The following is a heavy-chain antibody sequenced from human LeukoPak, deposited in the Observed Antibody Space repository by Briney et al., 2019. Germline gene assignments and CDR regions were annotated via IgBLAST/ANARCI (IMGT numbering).Heavy chain of an antibody. CDR2: ISSDGSHK. CDR1: GLSFSTYD. CDR3: AKGSIYSYYFDY. D-gene: IGHD3-3*02. Sequence: GGSLRLSCPASGLSFSTYDMHRVRQAPGKGLEWVAVISSDGSHKYWADPVKGRFTISRDNSKNTVYLQMNSLRAEDTAVYYCAKGSIYSYYFDYWGQGTLVTVSS. J-gene: IGHJ4*02. V-gene: IGHV3-30*18.